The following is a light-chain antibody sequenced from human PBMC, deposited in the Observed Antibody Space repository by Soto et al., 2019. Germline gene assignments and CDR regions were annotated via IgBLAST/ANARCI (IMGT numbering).Light chain of an antibody. CDR2: GAS. CDR1: QSVNNN. J-gene: IGKJ1*01. CDR3: QHYNNWPPWT. Sequence: EIVMTQSPVTLSVSPGERATLSCRASQSVNNNLAWYQQKPGQAPRLLIYGASTRATGVPARFSGSGSGTEFTLTISSLQSEDFAVYYCQHYNNWPPWTFGQGTKVEI. V-gene: IGKV3-15*01.